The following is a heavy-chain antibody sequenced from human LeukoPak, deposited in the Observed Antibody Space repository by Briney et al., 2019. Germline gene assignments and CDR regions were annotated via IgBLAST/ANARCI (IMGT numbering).Heavy chain of an antibody. J-gene: IGHJ2*01. Sequence: GGSLRLSCATSKFNFNTYGMSWVRQAPGKGLEWVSSISGSGGSTQYADSVQGRFTISRDNSKNTLYLQMNSLRAEDTAVYYCAKGYIIAGRQWYLDLWGRGTLVGVSS. CDR2: ISGSGGST. V-gene: IGHV3-23*01. CDR1: KFNFNTYG. CDR3: AKGYIIAGRQWYLDL. D-gene: IGHD6-13*01.